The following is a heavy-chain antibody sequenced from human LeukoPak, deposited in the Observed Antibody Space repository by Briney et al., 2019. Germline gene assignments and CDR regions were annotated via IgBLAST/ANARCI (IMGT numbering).Heavy chain of an antibody. CDR3: ARRRGRYSGDAFDI. CDR2: IYPGDSDT. CDR1: GFTFSSYW. J-gene: IGHJ3*02. D-gene: IGHD1-26*01. V-gene: IGHV5-51*01. Sequence: GESLKIACKGSGFTFSSYWIGWVRQMPGKGLEWMGFIYPGDSDTRYSPSFQGQVTISADKSMSTAYLQWSSLKASDTAMYYCARRRGRYSGDAFDIWGQGTMVTVSS.